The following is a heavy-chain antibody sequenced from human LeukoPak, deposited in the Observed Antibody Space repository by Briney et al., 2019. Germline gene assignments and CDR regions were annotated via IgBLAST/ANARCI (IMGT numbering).Heavy chain of an antibody. CDR2: MQSTGNS. J-gene: IGHJ4*02. CDR1: AGSISTSH. D-gene: IGHD5-18*01. CDR3: ARDKQHSYGRYFDH. Sequence: PSETLSLTCTVSAGSISTSHWNWIRKSPEKGLEWIGYMQSTGNSNYNPSFKSRVTISVDMSRNQIVLYLSSVTAADTAVYFCARDKQHSYGRYFDHWGQGILVTVSS. V-gene: IGHV4-59*01.